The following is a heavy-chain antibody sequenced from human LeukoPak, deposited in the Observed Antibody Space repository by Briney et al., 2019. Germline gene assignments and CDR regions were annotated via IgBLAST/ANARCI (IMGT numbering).Heavy chain of an antibody. CDR1: GGSISSYY. Sequence: SETLSLTCTVSGGSISSYYWSWIRQPPGKGLEWIGYIYYSGSTNYNPSLKSRVTISVDTSKNQFSLKLSSVTAADTAVYYCAREGGYDFWSGYWFWFDPWGQGTLVTVSS. J-gene: IGHJ5*02. CDR3: AREGGYDFWSGYWFWFDP. V-gene: IGHV4-59*01. CDR2: IYYSGST. D-gene: IGHD3-3*01.